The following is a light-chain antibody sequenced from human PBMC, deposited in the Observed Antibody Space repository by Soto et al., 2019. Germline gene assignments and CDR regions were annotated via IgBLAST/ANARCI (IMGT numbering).Light chain of an antibody. CDR3: SSYAGSNIYV. CDR1: RSDVGAYNY. Sequence: QSVLTQPPSASGSPGQSVTISCTGTRSDVGAYNYVSWYQQHPGKAPKLMIYEVSKRPSGVPDRFSGSKSGNTASLTVSGLQAEDEADYYCSSYAGSNIYVFGTGTKVTVL. V-gene: IGLV2-8*01. J-gene: IGLJ1*01. CDR2: EVS.